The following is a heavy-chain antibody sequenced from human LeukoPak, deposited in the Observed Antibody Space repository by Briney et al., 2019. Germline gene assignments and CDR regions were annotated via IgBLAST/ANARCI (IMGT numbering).Heavy chain of an antibody. CDR2: IYSGGST. CDR1: GFTVSRNY. D-gene: IGHD3-10*01. Sequence: GGSLRLSCVASGFTVSRNYMTWVRQAPGKGLEWVSVIYSGGSTYYADSVKGRFTISRDNSKNTLYLQMNSLRAEDTAVYYCAKDMEDVGEIPINWFDPWGQGTLVTVSS. J-gene: IGHJ5*02. V-gene: IGHV3-53*05. CDR3: AKDMEDVGEIPINWFDP.